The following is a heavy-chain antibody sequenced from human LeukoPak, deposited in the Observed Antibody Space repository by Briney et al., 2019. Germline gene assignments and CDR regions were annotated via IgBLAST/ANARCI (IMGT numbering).Heavy chain of an antibody. CDR2: IYYSGST. V-gene: IGHV4-39*07. CDR3: ARDLWAYDFWSGYSD. Sequence: PSETLSLTCTVSRGSISSSSYYWGWIRQPPGKGLEWIGSIYYSGSTYYNPSLKSRVTISVDTSKNQFSLKLSSVTAADTAVYYCARDLWAYDFWSGYSDWGQGTLVTVSS. D-gene: IGHD3-3*01. CDR1: RGSISSSSYY. J-gene: IGHJ4*02.